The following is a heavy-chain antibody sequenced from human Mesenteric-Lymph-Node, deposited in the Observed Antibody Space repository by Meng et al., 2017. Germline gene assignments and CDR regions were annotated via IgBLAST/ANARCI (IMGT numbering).Heavy chain of an antibody. CDR2: IQHSGST. J-gene: IGHJ2*01. V-gene: IGHV4-38-2*01. CDR1: GYSISSGYY. Sequence: SETLSLTCAVSGYSISSGYYSDWIRQPPGKGLEWIGSIQHSGSTYYNPSLKSRVTMSVDTSKNQFSLKLSSVTAAETAVYYCATSPAGVLGDGDYGYWYFDLWGRGARVTVSS. CDR3: ATSPAGVLGDGDYGYWYFDL. D-gene: IGHD4-17*01.